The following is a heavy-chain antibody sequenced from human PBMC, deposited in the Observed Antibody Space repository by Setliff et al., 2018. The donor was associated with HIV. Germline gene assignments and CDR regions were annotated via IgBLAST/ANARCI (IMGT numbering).Heavy chain of an antibody. CDR3: ARADETTIFGVVYSVGYWFDP. CDR1: GYTFTGYY. J-gene: IGHJ5*02. V-gene: IGHV1-18*04. Sequence: EASVKVSCKASGYTFTGYYMHWVRQAPGQGLEWMGWITPFNGRINYAQRFQGRVTMTTDTSTNTAYMELRSLRSDDTAVYYCARADETTIFGVVYSVGYWFDPWGQGTLVTVSS. CDR2: ITPFNGRI. D-gene: IGHD3-3*01.